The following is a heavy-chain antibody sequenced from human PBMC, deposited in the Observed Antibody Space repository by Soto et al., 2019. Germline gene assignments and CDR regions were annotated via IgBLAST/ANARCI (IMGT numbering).Heavy chain of an antibody. J-gene: IGHJ4*02. Sequence: EVQLVESGGGLVQFGGSRRLSCAASGFTFSSYWMHWVRQVPGKGLVWVSRIKGDGTNTGYADSVKGRFTISRDNVKNTLYLPMNSLRAEDTDVYYCARELSGYYGFDYWGQGTLVTVSS. CDR2: IKGDGTNT. CDR3: ARELSGYYGFDY. D-gene: IGHD5-12*01. V-gene: IGHV3-74*01. CDR1: GFTFSSYW.